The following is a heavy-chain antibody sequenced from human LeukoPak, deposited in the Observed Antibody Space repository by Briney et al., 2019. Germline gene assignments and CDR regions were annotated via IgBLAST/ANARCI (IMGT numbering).Heavy chain of an antibody. V-gene: IGHV4-59*01. CDR3: ARDSGPDAFDI. CDR2: IYYSGRT. D-gene: IGHD6-25*01. J-gene: IGHJ3*02. CDR1: GGSISSYY. Sequence: SGTLSLTCTVSGGSISSYYWSWIRQPPGEGLEWIGYIYYSGRTNYNPSLKSRVTISVDTSKNQFSLKLSSVTAADTAVYYCARDSGPDAFDIWGQGTMVTVSS.